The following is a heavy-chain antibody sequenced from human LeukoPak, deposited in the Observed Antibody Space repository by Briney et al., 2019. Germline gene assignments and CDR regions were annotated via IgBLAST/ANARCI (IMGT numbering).Heavy chain of an antibody. CDR3: ARVSLVISLFDY. CDR1: GYTFTSYG. V-gene: IGHV1-18*01. J-gene: IGHJ4*02. Sequence: ASVKVSCKASGYTFTSYGISWVRQAPGQGLEWMGRISAYNGNTSYAQKLQGRVTMSTDTSTSTAYMELRSLRSDDTAVYYCARVSLVISLFDYWGQGTLVTVSS. D-gene: IGHD3-10*01. CDR2: ISAYNGNT.